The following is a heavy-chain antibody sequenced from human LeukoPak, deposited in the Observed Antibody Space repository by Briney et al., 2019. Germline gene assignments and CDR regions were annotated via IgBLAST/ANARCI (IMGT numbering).Heavy chain of an antibody. CDR3: ARDAYYYDSSGYQF. Sequence: GASVKVSCKASGYTFTSYYMHWVRQAPGQGLEWMGWISAYNGNTNYAQKLQGRVTMTTDTSTSTAYMELRSLRSDDTAVYYCARDAYYYDSSGYQFWGQGTLVTVSS. D-gene: IGHD3-22*01. V-gene: IGHV1-18*04. CDR1: GYTFTSYY. CDR2: ISAYNGNT. J-gene: IGHJ4*02.